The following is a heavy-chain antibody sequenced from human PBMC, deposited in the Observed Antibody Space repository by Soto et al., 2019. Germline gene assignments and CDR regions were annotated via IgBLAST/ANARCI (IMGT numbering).Heavy chain of an antibody. Sequence: EVQLVESGGGLVQPGGSLRLSCAASGFTVSSNYMSWVRQAPGKGLEWVSVIYSGGSTYYADSVKGRFTISRHNSKNTLYLQMSSRRAENTVVYYCARYCSSTSCYSALFDIWGQGTMVTVSS. D-gene: IGHD2-2*01. CDR2: IYSGGST. J-gene: IGHJ3*02. V-gene: IGHV3-53*04. CDR1: GFTVSSNY. CDR3: ARYCSSTSCYSALFDI.